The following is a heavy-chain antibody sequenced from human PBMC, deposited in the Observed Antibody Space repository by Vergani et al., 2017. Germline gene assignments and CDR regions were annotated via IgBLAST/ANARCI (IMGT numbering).Heavy chain of an antibody. CDR3: EIVTDYYDSSGYYLDY. Sequence: QVQLVQSGSEVRKPGASVKVSCQVSGYSLTELTIHWVRQAPGKGLEWMGGFDPEHGEVTFAHRIQGRVTMTEDRSTDTAYMELSRLRPEDTALYYCEIVTDYYDSSGYYLDYWGQGTLVTVSS. J-gene: IGHJ4*02. V-gene: IGHV1-24*01. CDR1: GYSLTELT. D-gene: IGHD3-22*01. CDR2: FDPEHGEV.